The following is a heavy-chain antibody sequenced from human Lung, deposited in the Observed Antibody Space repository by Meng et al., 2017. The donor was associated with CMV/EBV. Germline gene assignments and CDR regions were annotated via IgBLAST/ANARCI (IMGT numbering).Heavy chain of an antibody. J-gene: IGHJ4*02. CDR2: IIPILGIA. Sequence: GTFSSYAISWVRQAPGQGLEWMGGIIPILGIANYAQKFQGRVTITADKSTSTAYMELSSLRSEDTAVYYCARVSLMGYYYGSGSYLDYWGQGTLVTVSS. V-gene: IGHV1-69*10. CDR1: GTFSSYA. D-gene: IGHD3-10*01. CDR3: ARVSLMGYYYGSGSYLDY.